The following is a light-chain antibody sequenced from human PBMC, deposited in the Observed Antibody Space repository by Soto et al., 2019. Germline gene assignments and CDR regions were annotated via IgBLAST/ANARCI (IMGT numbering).Light chain of an antibody. CDR3: QQYNERPPWT. J-gene: IGKJ1*01. CDR1: LTMNNN. CDR2: GAS. V-gene: IGKV3-15*01. Sequence: EIVMTQSPATLSVSPGESVTLSCRASLTMNNNIAWYQHKPGQAPRLLIFGASSRATGVPGRFSGSGFGTEFTLSISSLQSEDFGVYYCQQYNERPPWTFGQGTTVEMK.